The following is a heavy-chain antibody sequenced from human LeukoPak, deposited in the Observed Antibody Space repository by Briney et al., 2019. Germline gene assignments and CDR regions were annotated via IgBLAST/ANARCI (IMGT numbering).Heavy chain of an antibody. Sequence: SETLSLTCTVSGTSTSSGYYWGWIRQPPGKGLEWIGYIYSSGSTNYNPSLKSRLTISVDASKNQFSLKLTSVTAADTAVYYCARAYYYGSGSYGLDYWGQGTLVTVSS. V-gene: IGHV4-61*01. J-gene: IGHJ4*02. CDR1: GTSTSSGYY. D-gene: IGHD3-10*01. CDR3: ARAYYYGSGSYGLDY. CDR2: IYSSGST.